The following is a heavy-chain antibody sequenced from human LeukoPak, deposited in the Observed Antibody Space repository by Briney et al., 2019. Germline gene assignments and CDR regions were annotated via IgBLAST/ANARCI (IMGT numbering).Heavy chain of an antibody. V-gene: IGHV3-48*01. J-gene: IGHJ6*02. D-gene: IGHD6-13*01. CDR3: ARDSVIAAAPDPGVTEYYYYGMDV. CDR1: GFTFSSYS. Sequence: GGSLRLSCAASGFTFSSYSMNWVRQAPGKGLEWVSYISSSSSTIYYADSVKGRFTISRDNSKNTLYLQMNSLRAEDTAVYYCARDSVIAAAPDPGVTEYYYYGMDVWGQGTTVTVSS. CDR2: ISSSSSTI.